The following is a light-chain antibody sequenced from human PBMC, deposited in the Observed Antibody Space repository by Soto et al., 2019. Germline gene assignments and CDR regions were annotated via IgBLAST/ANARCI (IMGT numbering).Light chain of an antibody. V-gene: IGLV1-40*01. J-gene: IGLJ1*01. CDR2: SNT. Sequence: QSVLTQPPSVSGAPGQRVTISCTGSSSNIGAYYDVHWYQQVPGTAPKLLIFSNTNRPSGVPDRFSGSKSGTSASLAITGLQAEDEADYYCQSYDTSLRDYVFGTGTKLTV. CDR1: SSNIGAYYD. CDR3: QSYDTSLRDYV.